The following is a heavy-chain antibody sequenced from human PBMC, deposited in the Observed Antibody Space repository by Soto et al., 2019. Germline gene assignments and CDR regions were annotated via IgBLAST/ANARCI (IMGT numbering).Heavy chain of an antibody. CDR2: IYYSGST. Sequence: SETLSLTCTVSGGSISSGGYYWSWIRQHPGKGLEWIGYIYYSGSTYYNPSLKSRVTISVDTSKNQFSLKLSSVTAADTAVYYCARDGAAAQQGRWFDPWGQGNLVTVSS. CDR3: ARDGAAAQQGRWFDP. V-gene: IGHV4-31*03. CDR1: GGSISSGGYY. J-gene: IGHJ5*02. D-gene: IGHD2-2*01.